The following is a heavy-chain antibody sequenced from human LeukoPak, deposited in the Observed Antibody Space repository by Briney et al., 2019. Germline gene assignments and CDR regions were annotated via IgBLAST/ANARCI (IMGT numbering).Heavy chain of an antibody. CDR1: GGSISSSY. D-gene: IGHD7-27*01. Sequence: SETLSLTCTVSGGSISSSYWGWIRQPPGKGLEWIGYIHYSGSTNYNPSLKSRATISVDTSKAHFSLKLSSATAADTAVYYCARHDPGWFDTWGQGTLVTVSS. V-gene: IGHV4-59*08. CDR3: ARHDPGWFDT. J-gene: IGHJ5*02. CDR2: IHYSGST.